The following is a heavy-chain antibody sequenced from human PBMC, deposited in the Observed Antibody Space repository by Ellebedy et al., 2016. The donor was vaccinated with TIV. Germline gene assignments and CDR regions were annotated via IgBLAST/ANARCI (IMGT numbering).Heavy chain of an antibody. D-gene: IGHD4-17*01. CDR1: GGSISSGGYS. Sequence: LRLSXAVSGGSISSGGYSWSWIRQPPGKGLEWIGYIYHSGSTYYNPSLKSRVTISVDRSKNQFSLKLSSVTAADTAVYYCARALTTFDYYGMDVWGQGTTVTVSS. CDR3: ARALTTFDYYGMDV. V-gene: IGHV4-30-2*01. J-gene: IGHJ6*02. CDR2: IYHSGST.